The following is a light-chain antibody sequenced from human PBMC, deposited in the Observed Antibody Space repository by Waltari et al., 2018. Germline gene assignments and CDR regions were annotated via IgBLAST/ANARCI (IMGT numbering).Light chain of an antibody. J-gene: IGKJ1*01. CDR1: QSVSIN. V-gene: IGKV3-15*01. CDR3: QWYNNWPPGRT. Sequence: EVVLPQSPAPLSASPGERAPLPVRASQSVSINLAWYQQKPGQAPRLLSPGASTRATGVPARFSGSGAGTEFTLTISSLQSEDSAVYYCQWYNNWPPGRTFGQGTKVEIK. CDR2: GAS.